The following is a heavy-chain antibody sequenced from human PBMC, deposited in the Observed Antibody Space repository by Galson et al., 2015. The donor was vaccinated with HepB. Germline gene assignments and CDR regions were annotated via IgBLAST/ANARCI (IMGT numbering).Heavy chain of an antibody. CDR3: ARDGASTVTTDWYFDL. CDR2: FRHAGGIT. J-gene: IGHJ2*01. V-gene: IGHV3-23*01. Sequence: SLRLSCAASGFTFGSYCMTWVRKAPGKRLEWVASFRHAGGITYYSDSVKGRFTISRDNSKSTLYLQMNSLRAEDSAIYFCARDGASTVTTDWYFDLWGRGTLVTVSS. CDR1: GFTFGSYC. D-gene: IGHD4-17*01.